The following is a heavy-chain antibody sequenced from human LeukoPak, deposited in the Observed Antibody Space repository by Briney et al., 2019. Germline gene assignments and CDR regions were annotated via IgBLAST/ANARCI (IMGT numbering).Heavy chain of an antibody. V-gene: IGHV3-64*01. CDR3: ARDVQGTYCDSTNCYNWFDP. J-gene: IGHJ5*02. CDR2: ISSNGGST. CDR1: GFTFSSYA. D-gene: IGHD2/OR15-2a*01. Sequence: GGSLRLSCAASGFTFSSYAMHWVRQAPGKGLEYVSAISSNGGSTYYANSVKGRFTISRDNSKNTLYLQMGSLRAEDMAVYYCARDVQGTYCDSTNCYNWFDPWGQGTLVTVSS.